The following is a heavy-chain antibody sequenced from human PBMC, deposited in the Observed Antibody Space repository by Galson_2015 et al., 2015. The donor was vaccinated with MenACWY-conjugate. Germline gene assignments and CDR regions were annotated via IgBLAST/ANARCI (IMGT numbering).Heavy chain of an antibody. Sequence: SLRLPCAASGFIFNTYWMHWVRHAPGKGLVWVSRINPGGSSTTYADSVKDRFTISRDNAKNTLYLQMNSLRPEDTAVFYCAKTRGASSYFDSWGQGTRVTVSS. CDR1: GFIFNTYW. D-gene: IGHD1-26*01. CDR3: AKTRGASSYFDS. J-gene: IGHJ4*02. CDR2: INPGGSST. V-gene: IGHV3-74*01.